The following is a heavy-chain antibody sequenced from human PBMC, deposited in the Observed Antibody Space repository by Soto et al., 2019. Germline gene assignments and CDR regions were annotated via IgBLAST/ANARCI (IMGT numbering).Heavy chain of an antibody. CDR3: ARGEDDYGDFGSMDV. J-gene: IGHJ6*02. Sequence: QVQLVQSGAEVKKPGSSVKVSCRASGGHFDRFALSWLRQAHGQGLEWMGGIIPFLSATTYAHKFQCRVTITADESANTLYLELRSLTSDDTAVYYCARGEDDYGDFGSMDVWGQGTSVTVS. V-gene: IGHV1-69*01. CDR2: IIPFLSAT. D-gene: IGHD4-17*01. CDR1: GGHFDRFA.